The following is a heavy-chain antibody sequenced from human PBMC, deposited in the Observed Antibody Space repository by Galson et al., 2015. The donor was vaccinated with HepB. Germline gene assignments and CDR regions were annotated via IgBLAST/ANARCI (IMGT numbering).Heavy chain of an antibody. V-gene: IGHV1-69*02. CDR3: AVGIAAAARPPNYYYYYGMDV. Sequence: SVKVSCKASGGTFSSYTISWVRQAPGQGLEWMGRIIPILGIANYAQKFQGRVTITADKSTSTAYMELSSLRSEDTAVYYCAVGIAAAARPPNYYYYYGMDVWGQGTTVTVSS. D-gene: IGHD6-13*01. CDR1: GGTFSSYT. J-gene: IGHJ6*02. CDR2: IIPILGIA.